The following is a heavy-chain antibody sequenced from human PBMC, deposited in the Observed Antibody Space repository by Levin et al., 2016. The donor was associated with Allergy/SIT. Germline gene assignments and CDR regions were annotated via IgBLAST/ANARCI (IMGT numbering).Heavy chain of an antibody. CDR2: IYFSGST. CDR3: ARQSDGVGSYFDY. V-gene: IGHV4-39*01. D-gene: IGHD3-10*01. J-gene: IGHJ4*02. Sequence: SETLSLTCSVSGGSTSSSSDYWAWIRQPPGKALEWIGTIYFSGSTYYNPSLKSRVSISVDTAKNQFSLKLSSVTAADTAVYYCARQSDGVGSYFDYWGQGTRVTVSS. CDR1: GGSTSSSSDY.